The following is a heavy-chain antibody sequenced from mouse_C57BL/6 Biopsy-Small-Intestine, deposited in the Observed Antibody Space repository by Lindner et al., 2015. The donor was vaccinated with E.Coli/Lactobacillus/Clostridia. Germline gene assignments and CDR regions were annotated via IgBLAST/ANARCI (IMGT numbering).Heavy chain of an antibody. V-gene: IGHV1-81*01. CDR1: GYTFTSYG. D-gene: IGHD1-1*01. CDR2: IYPRSGNT. CDR3: ARGGYGSSWGWYFDV. J-gene: IGHJ1*03. Sequence: VQLQESGAELARPGASVKLSCKASGYTFTSYGISWVKQRTGQGLEWIGEIYPRSGNTNYNEKFKDKATLTADKSSSTASMELRSLTSEDSAVYFCARGGYGSSWGWYFDVWGTGTTVTVTS.